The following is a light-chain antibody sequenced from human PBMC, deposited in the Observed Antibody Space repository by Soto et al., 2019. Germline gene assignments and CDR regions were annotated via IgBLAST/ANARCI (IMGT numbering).Light chain of an antibody. Sequence: SYELTQSPALSVSPGQTAKITCSGDTLSTQYAYWYQVRPGQAPLLLIHKATERPSGIPDRFSGSISGTTVTLTISRVQAEDEAEYYCQSADGSHSYHVVFGGGTKVTVL. CDR2: KAT. J-gene: IGLJ2*01. V-gene: IGLV3-25*02. CDR1: TLSTQY. CDR3: QSADGSHSYHVV.